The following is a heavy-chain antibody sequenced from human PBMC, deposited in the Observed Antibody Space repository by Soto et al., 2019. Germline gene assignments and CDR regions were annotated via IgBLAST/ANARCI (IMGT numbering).Heavy chain of an antibody. D-gene: IGHD3-16*01. J-gene: IGHJ4*02. CDR2: LFFSGST. Sequence: SETLSLTCTVSGGSISTGGYFWGWIRQSPGKGLEWIATLFFSGSTYYNPSLKSRVTISADTSRNQFSLMLSSVTAADTAVYYCARHAGITVAPDSLFGNPKFVFWAFDYWGQGTLVTVSS. V-gene: IGHV4-39*01. CDR3: ARHAGITVAPDSLFGNPKFVFWAFDY. CDR1: GGSISTGGYF.